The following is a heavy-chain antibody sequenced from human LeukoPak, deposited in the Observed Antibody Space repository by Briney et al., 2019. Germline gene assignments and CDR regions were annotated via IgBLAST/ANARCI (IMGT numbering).Heavy chain of an antibody. D-gene: IGHD1-1*01. CDR3: ARPRRAERDEDF. V-gene: IGHV5-51*01. J-gene: IGHJ4*02. CDR1: GYIFANYW. CDR2: VYPADSDI. Sequence: GESLKISCRGSGYIFANYWIGWVRQLPGKGLEWMGIVYPADSDIRYSPSFQGQVTISADKSISAAYLQWSSLKASDTAMYYCARPRRAERDEDFWGQGTLVTVSS.